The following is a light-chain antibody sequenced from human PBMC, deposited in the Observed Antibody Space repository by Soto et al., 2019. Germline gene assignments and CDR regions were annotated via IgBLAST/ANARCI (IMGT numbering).Light chain of an antibody. CDR2: DAS. CDR1: QSVSSY. CDR3: QQRSNWLWK. Sequence: EIVLTQSPATLSLSPGERATLSCRASQSVSSYLAWYQQKPGQAPRLLIYDASNRATGIPARFSGSGSGTDFTLTISSLEPAHFAVYYWQQRSNWLWKFGQGTKVEIK. J-gene: IGKJ1*01. V-gene: IGKV3-11*01.